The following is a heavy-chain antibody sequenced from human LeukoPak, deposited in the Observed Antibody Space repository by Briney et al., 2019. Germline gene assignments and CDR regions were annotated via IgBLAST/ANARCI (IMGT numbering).Heavy chain of an antibody. D-gene: IGHD1-26*01. CDR3: ARAHSGSYFNWFDP. V-gene: IGHV3-7*01. CDR1: GFTFSSYW. Sequence: GGSLRLSCAASGFTFSSYWMSWVRQAPGKGLEWVANIKRDGSEKYYVDSVKGRFTISRDNAKNSLYLQMNSLRAEDTAVYYCARAHSGSYFNWFDPWSQGTLVTVSS. CDR2: IKRDGSEK. J-gene: IGHJ5*02.